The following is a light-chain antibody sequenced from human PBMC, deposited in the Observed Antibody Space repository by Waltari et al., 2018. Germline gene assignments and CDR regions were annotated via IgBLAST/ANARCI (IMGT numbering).Light chain of an antibody. Sequence: EVLLWQSPCTLSLSLGEIATVSCRASQSVSRAFAWYQQKPGQAPRLLIYGASTSATGIPDRFRGRGSGTDFSLTISRLEPDAFAVYDCQHYLRVPVKFGQGPTVAI. J-gene: IGKJ1*01. CDR2: GAS. CDR1: QSVSRAF. CDR3: QHYLRVPVK. V-gene: IGKV3-20*01.